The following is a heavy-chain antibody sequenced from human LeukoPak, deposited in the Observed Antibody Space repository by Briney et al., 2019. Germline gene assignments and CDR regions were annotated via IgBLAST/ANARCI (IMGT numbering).Heavy chain of an antibody. CDR3: ARRSRRGVIIKESQNWFDP. CDR1: GYDFSTFW. J-gene: IGHJ5*02. D-gene: IGHD3-10*01. CDR2: IYPGDSDT. Sequence: GESLKISCMTSGYDFSTFWIGWVRQMPGKGLEWMGIIYPGDSDTRYSPSFQGQVTISADKSISTAYLQWSSLKASDTAMYYCARRSRRGVIIKESQNWFDPWGQGTLVTVSS. V-gene: IGHV5-51*01.